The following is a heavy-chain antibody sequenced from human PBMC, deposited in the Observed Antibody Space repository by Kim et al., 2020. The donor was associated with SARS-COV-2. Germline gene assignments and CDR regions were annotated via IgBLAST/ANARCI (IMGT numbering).Heavy chain of an antibody. CDR1: GYTFTGYY. CDR2: INPNSGGT. J-gene: IGHJ6*02. V-gene: IGHV1-2*02. D-gene: IGHD2-2*01. CDR3: ARNGAYCSSTSCFDYYYYGMDV. Sequence: ASVKVSCKASGYTFTGYYMHWVRQAPGQGLEWMGWINPNSGGTNYAQKFQGRVTMTRDTSISTAYMELSRLRSDDTAVYYCARNGAYCSSTSCFDYYYYGMDVWGQGTTVTVSS.